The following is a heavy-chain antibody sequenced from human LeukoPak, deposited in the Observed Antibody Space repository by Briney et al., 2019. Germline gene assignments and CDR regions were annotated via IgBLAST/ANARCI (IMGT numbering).Heavy chain of an antibody. CDR1: GYTFTGYY. D-gene: IGHD3-3*01. CDR3: ARITNFWSGYWSPLGY. CDR2: INPNSGGT. V-gene: IGHV1-2*02. J-gene: IGHJ4*02. Sequence: ASVKVSCKASGYTFTGYYMHWVRQAPGQGLEWMGWINPNSGGTNYAQKFQGRVTMTRDTSISTAYMELSRLRSDDTAVYYCARITNFWSGYWSPLGYWGQGTLVTVSS.